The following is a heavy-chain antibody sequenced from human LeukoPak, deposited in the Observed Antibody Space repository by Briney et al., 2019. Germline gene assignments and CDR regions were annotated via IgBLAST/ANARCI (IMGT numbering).Heavy chain of an antibody. J-gene: IGHJ3*02. CDR2: IYYSGST. Sequence: SETLSLTCTVSGGSISRYYWSWIRQPPGKGLEWIGDIYYSGSTNYNPSLKSRVTISVDTSKNQFSLKLSSVTAADTAVYYCARGGGYDAFDIWGQGTMVTVSS. CDR3: ARGGGYDAFDI. V-gene: IGHV4-59*01. D-gene: IGHD6-13*01. CDR1: GGSISRYY.